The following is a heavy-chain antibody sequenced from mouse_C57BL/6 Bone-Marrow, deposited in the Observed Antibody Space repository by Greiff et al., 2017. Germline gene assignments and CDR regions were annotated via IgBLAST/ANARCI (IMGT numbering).Heavy chain of an antibody. CDR3: ARGTLRRFDY. J-gene: IGHJ2*01. Sequence: QVQLKQPGAELVKPGASVKLSCKASGYTFTSYWMQWVKQRPGQGLEWIGEIDPSDSYTNYNQKFKGKATLTVDTSSSTAYMQLSSLTSEDSAVYYCARGTLRRFDYWGQGTTLTVSS. CDR1: GYTFTSYW. V-gene: IGHV1-50*01. D-gene: IGHD1-2*01. CDR2: IDPSDSYT.